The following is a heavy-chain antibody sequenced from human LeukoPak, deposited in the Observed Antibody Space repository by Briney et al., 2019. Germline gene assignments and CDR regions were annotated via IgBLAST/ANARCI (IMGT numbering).Heavy chain of an antibody. V-gene: IGHV4-39*01. Sequence: SETLSLTCTVSGGSISSSSYYWGWIRQPPGKGLEWIGSIYYSGSTYYNPSLKSRVTISVDTSKNQFSLKMSSVTAADTAVYYCARLLLGELFYYYYIDVWGKGTTVTVSS. D-gene: IGHD3-10*01. CDR3: ARLLLGELFYYYYIDV. CDR2: IYYSGST. CDR1: GGSISSSSYY. J-gene: IGHJ6*03.